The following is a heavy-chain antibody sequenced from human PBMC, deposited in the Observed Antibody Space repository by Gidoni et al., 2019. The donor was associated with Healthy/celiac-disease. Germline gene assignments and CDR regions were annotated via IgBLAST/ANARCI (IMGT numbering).Heavy chain of an antibody. CDR2: IYYRGST. Sequence: QVQLQESGPGLVKPSETLSLTCTVSGGSISSYYWSWIRQPPGKGLEWIGYIYYRGSTNYNPSLKSRVTISVDTSKNQFSLKLSSVTAADTAVYYCARESVDYVWGSYRYQIDYWGQGTLVTVSS. J-gene: IGHJ4*02. CDR3: ARESVDYVWGSYRYQIDY. V-gene: IGHV4-59*01. D-gene: IGHD3-16*02. CDR1: GGSISSYY.